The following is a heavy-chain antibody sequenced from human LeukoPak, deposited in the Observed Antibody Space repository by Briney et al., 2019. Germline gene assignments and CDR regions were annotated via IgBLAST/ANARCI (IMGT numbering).Heavy chain of an antibody. CDR3: AKDATAALGTGYMDV. CDR2: ISNTGVII. V-gene: IGHV3-48*03. Sequence: GGALRVSCVAPRFTFINYVINWVRQALGKGREWISHISNTGVIIHYADTVEGRFTISRDNAKKSLYLQMNRLRAEDTAVYYCAKDATAALGTGYMDVWGKGATVTISS. D-gene: IGHD6-13*01. J-gene: IGHJ6*03. CDR1: RFTFINYV.